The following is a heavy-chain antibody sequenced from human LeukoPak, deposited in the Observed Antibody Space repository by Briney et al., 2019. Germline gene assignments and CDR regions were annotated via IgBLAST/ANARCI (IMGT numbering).Heavy chain of an antibody. CDR3: ARDVVGATYFD. V-gene: IGHV3-53*01. CDR1: GFTISSNY. D-gene: IGHD1-26*01. Sequence: GSLRLSCAASGFTISSNYMTWVRQAPGKGLEWVSIIYSGGSTSYADSVKGRFTISRDNSKNTLYLQMNSLRAEDTAVYYCARDVVGATYFDWGQGTLVIVSS. J-gene: IGHJ4*02. CDR2: IYSGGST.